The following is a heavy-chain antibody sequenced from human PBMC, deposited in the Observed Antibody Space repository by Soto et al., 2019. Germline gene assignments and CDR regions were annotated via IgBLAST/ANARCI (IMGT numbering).Heavy chain of an antibody. D-gene: IGHD2-21*02. CDR3: ARDGGDSTLPGTDY. Sequence: LSLTCTVSGGSISSGDYYWSWIRQPPGKGLEWIGYIYYSGSTYYNPSLKSRVTISADTSKNQFSLKLSSVTAADTAVYYCARDGGDSTLPGTDYWGQGTLVTVSS. CDR2: IYYSGST. J-gene: IGHJ4*02. V-gene: IGHV4-30-4*01. CDR1: GGSISSGDYY.